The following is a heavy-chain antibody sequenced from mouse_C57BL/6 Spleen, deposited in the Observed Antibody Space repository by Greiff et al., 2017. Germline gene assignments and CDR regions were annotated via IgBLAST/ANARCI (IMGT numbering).Heavy chain of an antibody. D-gene: IGHD1-1*01. J-gene: IGHJ4*01. CDR3: ARGTTVVATGAMDY. CDR2: ISSGSSTI. Sequence: DVHLVESGGGLVKPGGSLKLSCAASGFTFSDYGMHWVRQAPEKGLEWVAYISSGSSTIYYADTVKGRFTISRDNAKNTLFLQMTSLRSEDTAMYYCARGTTVVATGAMDYWGQGTSVTVSS. CDR1: GFTFSDYG. V-gene: IGHV5-17*01.